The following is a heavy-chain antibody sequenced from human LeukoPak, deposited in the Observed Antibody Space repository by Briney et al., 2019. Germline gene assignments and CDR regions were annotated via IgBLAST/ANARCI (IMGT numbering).Heavy chain of an antibody. CDR3: ARDFDSSGYPPYYFDY. CDR1: GGSISSSSYY. J-gene: IGHJ4*02. Sequence: SETLSLTCTVSGGSISSSSYYWGWIRQPPGKGLEWIGSIYYSGSTYYNPSLKSRVTISVDTSKNQFSLKLSSVTAADTAVYYCARDFDSSGYPPYYFDYWGQGTLVTVSS. D-gene: IGHD3-22*01. V-gene: IGHV4-39*07. CDR2: IYYSGST.